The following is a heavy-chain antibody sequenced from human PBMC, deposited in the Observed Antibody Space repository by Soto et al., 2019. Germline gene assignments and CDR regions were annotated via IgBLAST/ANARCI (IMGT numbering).Heavy chain of an antibody. V-gene: IGHV3-53*01. CDR2: IYSGGNT. D-gene: IGHD1-26*01. CDR3: ARLVGPTSYHFDY. J-gene: IGHJ4*02. Sequence: AGGSLRLSCAASGFTISHKYMSWVRQAPGKGLEWVSVIYSGGNTYYADSVKGRFIITRDIFKDTVYLQMNNLRAEDTAVYYCARLVGPTSYHFDYWGQGTLVTVSS. CDR1: GFTISHKY.